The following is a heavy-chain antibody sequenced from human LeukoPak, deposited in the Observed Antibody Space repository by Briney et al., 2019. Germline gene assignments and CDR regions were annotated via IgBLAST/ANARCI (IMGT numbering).Heavy chain of an antibody. J-gene: IGHJ5*02. CDR3: VRGRGYYDAFDT. D-gene: IGHD3-3*01. CDR2: IYYSGET. CDR1: GGSISSDY. V-gene: IGHV4-59*01. Sequence: SETLSLTCTVSGGSISSDYWSWIRQPPGKGLEWIGYIYYSGETNYNPPLKSRVTIPVDTSKKQFSLRLTSVTAADTAVYYCVRGRGYYDAFDTWGQGTLVTVSS.